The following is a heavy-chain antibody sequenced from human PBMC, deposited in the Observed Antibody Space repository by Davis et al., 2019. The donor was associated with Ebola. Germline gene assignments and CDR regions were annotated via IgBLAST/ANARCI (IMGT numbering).Heavy chain of an antibody. Sequence: GGSLRLSCAASGFTFSSYAMHWVRQAPGKGLEWVAVISYDGSNKYYADSVKGRFTISRDNAKNSLYLQMNSLRAEDTAVYYCASCPNDILTGYYLDWGQGTLVTVSS. CDR2: ISYDGSNK. CDR3: ASCPNDILTGYYLD. D-gene: IGHD3-9*01. V-gene: IGHV3-30-3*01. CDR1: GFTFSSYA. J-gene: IGHJ4*02.